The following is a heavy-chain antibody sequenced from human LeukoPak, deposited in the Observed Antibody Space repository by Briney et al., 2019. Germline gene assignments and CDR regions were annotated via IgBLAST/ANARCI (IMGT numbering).Heavy chain of an antibody. V-gene: IGHV1-18*04. CDR2: INPNSGNT. J-gene: IGHJ4*02. CDR3: ARGGVVPAAMTDY. CDR1: GYTFTGYY. D-gene: IGHD2-2*01. Sequence: VASVKVSCKASGYTFTGYYMHWVRQAPGQGLEWMGWINPNSGNTNYAQKLQGRVTMTTDTSTSTAYMELRSLRSDDTAVYYCARGGVVPAAMTDYWGQGTLVTVSS.